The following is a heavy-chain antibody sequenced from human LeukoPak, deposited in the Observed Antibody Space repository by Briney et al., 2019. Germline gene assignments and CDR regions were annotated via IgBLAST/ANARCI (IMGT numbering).Heavy chain of an antibody. V-gene: IGHV1-18*01. Sequence: GASVKVSCKASGYTFTSYGISWVRQAPGQGLEWMGWISAYNGNTNYAQKFQGRATMTTDTSTSTAYMELRSLRSDDTAVYYCAREGYCSSTTCDKPFDYWGQGTLVTVAS. D-gene: IGHD2-2*01. CDR1: GYTFTSYG. CDR3: AREGYCSSTTCDKPFDY. J-gene: IGHJ4*02. CDR2: ISAYNGNT.